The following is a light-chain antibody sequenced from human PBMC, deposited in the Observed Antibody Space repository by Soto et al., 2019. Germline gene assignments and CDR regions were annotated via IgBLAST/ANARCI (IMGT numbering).Light chain of an antibody. Sequence: DIQMTQSPSTLSASVGDRVTITCRASQSVRGSLAWYQQQPGKAPKLLIYDVSNLESGVPSRFSAFGSGTDFTLSISSLQPDDFGTYYCQQFYMGWTFGQGTRVDLK. J-gene: IGKJ1*01. CDR1: QSVRGS. V-gene: IGKV1-5*01. CDR2: DVS. CDR3: QQFYMGWT.